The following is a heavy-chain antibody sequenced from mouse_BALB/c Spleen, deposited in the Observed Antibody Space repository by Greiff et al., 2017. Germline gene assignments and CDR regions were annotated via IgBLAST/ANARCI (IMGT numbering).Heavy chain of an antibody. CDR3: ARSEYYGDGAMDY. J-gene: IGHJ4*01. CDR1: GYTFTSYY. V-gene: IGHV1S56*01. Sequence: QVQLQQSGPELVKPGASVRISCKASGYTFTSYYIHWVKQRPGQGLEWIGWIYPGNVNTKYNEKFKGKATLTADKSSSTAYMQLSSLTSEDSAVYFCARSEYYGDGAMDYWGQGTSVTVSS. CDR2: IYPGNVNT. D-gene: IGHD1-2*01.